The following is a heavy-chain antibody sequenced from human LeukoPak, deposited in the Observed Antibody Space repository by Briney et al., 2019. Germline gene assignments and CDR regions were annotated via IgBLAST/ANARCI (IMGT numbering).Heavy chain of an antibody. D-gene: IGHD1-26*01. CDR1: GYTFTGYY. J-gene: IGHJ4*02. CDR3: ARVTVGAANDYPSDY. V-gene: IGHV1-2*06. Sequence: ASVKVSCKASGYTFTGYYMHWVRQAPGQGLEWMGRINPNSGGTNNAQKFQGRITMTRDTSISTAYMELSRLRSDDTAVYYCARVTVGAANDYPSDYWGQGTLVTVSS. CDR2: INPNSGGT.